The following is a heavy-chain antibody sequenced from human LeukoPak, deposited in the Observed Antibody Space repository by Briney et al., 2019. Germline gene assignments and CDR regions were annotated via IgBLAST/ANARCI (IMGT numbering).Heavy chain of an antibody. CDR1: GFTFSTCA. CDR2: ISGSGGST. CDR3: AKMVREFYTISYYFDY. J-gene: IGHJ4*02. D-gene: IGHD2-8*01. Sequence: QPGGSLRLSCAASGFTFSTCAMTWVRQAPGKGLEWVSAISGSGGSTYYADSVKGRFTISRDNSKNTLYLQMNSLRAEDTAVYYCAKMVREFYTISYYFDYWGQGTLVTVSS. V-gene: IGHV3-23*01.